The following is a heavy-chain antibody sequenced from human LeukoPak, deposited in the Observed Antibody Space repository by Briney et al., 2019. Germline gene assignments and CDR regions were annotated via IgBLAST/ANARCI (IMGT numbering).Heavy chain of an antibody. V-gene: IGHV1-8*01. CDR3: ARGREIPTDFDY. J-gene: IGHJ4*02. Sequence: ASVKFSCKACGHTFTSSAINWVRQATGQGLDWMGWMNPNSGNTGYEQKFQGTVTMTRNTSISTAYMELSSLRAEDTAVYYCARGREIPTDFDYWGQGTLVTVSS. CDR1: GHTFTSSA. D-gene: IGHD2-2*02. CDR2: MNPNSGNT.